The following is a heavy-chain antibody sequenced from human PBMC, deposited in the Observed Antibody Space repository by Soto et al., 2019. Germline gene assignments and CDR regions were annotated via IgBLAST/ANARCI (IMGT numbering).Heavy chain of an antibody. CDR1: GGSFSGYY. CDR3: ARSHIVPRLLMYPYDY. V-gene: IGHV4-34*01. Sequence: SETLSLTCAVYGGSFSGYYWSWIRQPPGKGLEWIGEINHSGSTNYNPSLKSRVTISLDTSKNQFPLKLSSVTAADTAVYYCARSHIVPRLLMYPYDYWGQGTLVTVSS. D-gene: IGHD6-6*01. J-gene: IGHJ4*02. CDR2: INHSGST.